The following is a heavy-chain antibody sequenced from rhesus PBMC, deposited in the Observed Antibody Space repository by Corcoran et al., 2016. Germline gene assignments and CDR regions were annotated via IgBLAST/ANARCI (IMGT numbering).Heavy chain of an antibody. CDR3: ASGLNYGAPNFGLDS. CDR2: IGG. Sequence: QVQLKESGPGLVKPSETLSLTCTVSGDSIISGYAWSWIRQPPGKGLEWIGYIGGYYNPALKSRVTISKDTSKNQFSLNLTSVTAADTAVYYCASGLNYGAPNFGLDSWGQGVVVTVSS. V-gene: IGHV4-127*01. CDR1: GDSIISGYA. D-gene: IGHD1-26*01. J-gene: IGHJ6*01.